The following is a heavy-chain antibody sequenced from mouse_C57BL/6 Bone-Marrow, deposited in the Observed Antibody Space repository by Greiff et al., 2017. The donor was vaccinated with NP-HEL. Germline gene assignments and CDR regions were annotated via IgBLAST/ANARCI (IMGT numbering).Heavy chain of an antibody. CDR1: GYTFTDYE. Sequence: VKLMESGAELVRPGASVTLSCKASGYTFTDYEMHWVKQTPVHGLEWIGAIDPETGGTAYNQKFKGKAILTADKSSSTAYMELRSLTSEDSAVYYCTRSRYYGSSPWFAYWGQGTLVTVSA. V-gene: IGHV1-15*01. J-gene: IGHJ3*01. D-gene: IGHD1-1*01. CDR3: TRSRYYGSSPWFAY. CDR2: IDPETGGT.